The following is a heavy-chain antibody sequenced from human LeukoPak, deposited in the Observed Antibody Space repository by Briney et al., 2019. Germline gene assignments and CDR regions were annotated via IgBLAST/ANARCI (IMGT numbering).Heavy chain of an antibody. CDR3: ARGPATFDY. D-gene: IGHD2-2*01. Sequence: LPGGSLRLSCAASGFTFSSYAMSWVRQAPGKGLEWVSAISGSGGSTYYADSVKGRFTISRDNAKNSLYLQMNSLRAEDTAVYYCARGPATFDYWGQGTLVTVSS. CDR2: ISGSGGST. J-gene: IGHJ4*02. V-gene: IGHV3-23*01. CDR1: GFTFSSYA.